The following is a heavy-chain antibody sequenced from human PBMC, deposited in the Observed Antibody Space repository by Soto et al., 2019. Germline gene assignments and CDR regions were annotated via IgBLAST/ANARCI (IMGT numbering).Heavy chain of an antibody. V-gene: IGHV3-30*18. CDR1: GFTFSSYG. Sequence: QVQLVESGGGVVQPGRSLRLSCAASGFTFSSYGMHWVRQAPGKGLEWVAVISYDGSNKYYADSVKGRFTISRDNSKINLYLQKNRLRAEDTAVYYCAKAHGYVSGWYSLGMDDWGQVTTVTVSS. J-gene: IGHJ6*02. CDR2: ISYDGSNK. CDR3: AKAHGYVSGWYSLGMDD. D-gene: IGHD6-19*01.